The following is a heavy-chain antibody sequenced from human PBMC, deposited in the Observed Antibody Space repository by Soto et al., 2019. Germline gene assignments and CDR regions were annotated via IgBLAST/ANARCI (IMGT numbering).Heavy chain of an antibody. D-gene: IGHD3-10*01. J-gene: IGHJ4*02. CDR1: GYTFTSYY. CDR2: INPSGGST. V-gene: IGHV1-46*01. Sequence: ASVKVSCKASGYTFTSYYMHWVRQAPGQGLEWMGIINPSGGSTSYAQKFQGRVTMTRDTSTSTVYMALSSLRSEDTAVYYCARDGRSSYNSGWYYFDYWGQGTLVTVSS. CDR3: ARDGRSSYNSGWYYFDY.